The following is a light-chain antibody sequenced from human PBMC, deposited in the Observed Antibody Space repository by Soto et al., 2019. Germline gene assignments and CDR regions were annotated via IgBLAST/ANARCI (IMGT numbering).Light chain of an antibody. CDR3: QQYTNWPWP. J-gene: IGKJ1*01. Sequence: EFVMTQSPATLSVSPGERATLSCRASQSVSSNLAWYHQRPGQAPRLLIYGASTRATGIPARFSVSGSGTEFTLTISSLQSEDFAVYYCQQYTNWPWPFGQVTKVDIK. CDR2: GAS. CDR1: QSVSSN. V-gene: IGKV3-15*01.